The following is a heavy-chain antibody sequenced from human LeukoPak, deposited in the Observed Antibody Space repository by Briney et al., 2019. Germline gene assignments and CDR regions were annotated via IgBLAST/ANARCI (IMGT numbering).Heavy chain of an antibody. V-gene: IGHV5-51*01. J-gene: IGHJ4*02. CDR1: GYSLTSYW. CDR2: IYPGDSDT. D-gene: IGHD2-2*01. Sequence: GESLKISCKGSGYSLTSYWIGWVRQMPGKGLEWMGIIYPGDSDTRYSPSFQGQVTISADKSISTAYLQWSSLKASDTAMYYCALGYCSSTSCFHFDYWGQGTLVTVSS. CDR3: ALGYCSSTSCFHFDY.